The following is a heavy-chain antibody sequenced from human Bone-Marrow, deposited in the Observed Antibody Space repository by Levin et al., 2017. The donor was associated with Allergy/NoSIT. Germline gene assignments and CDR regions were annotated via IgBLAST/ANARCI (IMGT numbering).Heavy chain of an antibody. Sequence: QAGGSLRLSCAASGFIFSDHYMDWVRQAPGKGLEWVGRIRIKANIYSTEYAASVKGRFTISRDDSQNSLYLQMNSLKTEDTAVYYCVRVPTGSYPDYWGQGTLVTVSS. CDR1: GFIFSDHY. CDR3: VRVPTGSYPDY. D-gene: IGHD1-26*01. V-gene: IGHV3-72*01. J-gene: IGHJ4*02. CDR2: IRIKANIYST.